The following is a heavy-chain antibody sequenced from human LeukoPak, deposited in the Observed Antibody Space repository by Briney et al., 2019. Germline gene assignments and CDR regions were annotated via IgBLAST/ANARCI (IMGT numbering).Heavy chain of an antibody. V-gene: IGHV3-30*02. Sequence: PGGSLRLPCAESGFTFSSYGMHWVRQAPGKGLEWVAFIRYDGSNKYYADSMKGRFTISRDNSKNTLYLQMNSLRAEDTAVYYCAKDWAGYCSSTSCYQIDYWGQGTLVTVSA. CDR2: IRYDGSNK. CDR3: AKDWAGYCSSTSCYQIDY. J-gene: IGHJ4*02. CDR1: GFTFSSYG. D-gene: IGHD2-2*01.